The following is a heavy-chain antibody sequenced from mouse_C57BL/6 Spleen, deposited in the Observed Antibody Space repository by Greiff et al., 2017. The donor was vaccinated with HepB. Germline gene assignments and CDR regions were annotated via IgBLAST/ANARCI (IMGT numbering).Heavy chain of an antibody. V-gene: IGHV1-62-2*01. Sequence: VQLQQSGAELVKPGASVKLSCKASGYTFTEYTIHWVKQRSGPGREWIGWFYPGSGSIKYNEKFKDKATLTADKSSRTVYMELSRLTSEDSAVYFCARHEGGRGAMDYWGQGTAVTVSS. CDR3: ARHEGGRGAMDY. J-gene: IGHJ4*01. CDR1: GYTFTEYT. D-gene: IGHD1-1*01. CDR2: FYPGSGSI.